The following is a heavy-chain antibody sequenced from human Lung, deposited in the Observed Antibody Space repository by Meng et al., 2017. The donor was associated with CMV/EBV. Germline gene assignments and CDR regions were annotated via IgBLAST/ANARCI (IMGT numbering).Heavy chain of an antibody. D-gene: IGHD2/OR15-2a*01. CDR2: IHYSGRT. CDR3: ARGHSNGRGNWFDP. V-gene: IGHV4-59*01. Sequence: QGPRQASGPGLGNPSKPLSLPFTVSGDSISIYYWTWTLQPPGKALEWIGYIHYSGRTNYSPSLKSRVTISLDTSKNQFSLNLSSVTAADTAFYYCARGHSNGRGNWFDPWGQGTLVTVSS. J-gene: IGHJ5*02. CDR1: GDSISIYY.